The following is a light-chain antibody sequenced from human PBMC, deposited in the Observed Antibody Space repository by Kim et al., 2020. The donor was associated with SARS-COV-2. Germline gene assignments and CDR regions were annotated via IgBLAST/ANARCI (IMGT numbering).Light chain of an antibody. J-gene: IGKJ2*03. CDR2: GAS. CDR3: KHYRTPPYS. Sequence: LSSREKRPRPCRASQDVSNKCFTWYQEKPGQAPSLLIYGASNRANGFPDRFTGSGSGTGFTLNINSVEPEAFAVYFYKHYRTPPYS. CDR1: QDVSNKC. V-gene: IGKV3-20*01.